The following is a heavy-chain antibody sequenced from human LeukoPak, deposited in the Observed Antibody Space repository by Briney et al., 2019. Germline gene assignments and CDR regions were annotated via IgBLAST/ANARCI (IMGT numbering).Heavy chain of an antibody. CDR3: ASGARDYYDSSGSRSWFDP. D-gene: IGHD3-22*01. CDR2: IYHSGST. CDR1: GGSISSGGYS. Sequence: PSQTLSLTCAVSGGSISSGGYSWSWIRQPPGKGLEWIGYIYHSGSTYYNPSLKSRVTISVDRSKNQFSLKLSSVTAADTAVYYCASGARDYYDSSGSRSWFDPWGPGTLVTVSS. J-gene: IGHJ5*02. V-gene: IGHV4-30-2*01.